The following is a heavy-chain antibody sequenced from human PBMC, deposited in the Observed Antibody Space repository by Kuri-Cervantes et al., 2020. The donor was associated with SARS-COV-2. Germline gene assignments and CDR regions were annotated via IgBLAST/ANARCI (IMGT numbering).Heavy chain of an antibody. J-gene: IGHJ4*02. D-gene: IGHD3-10*01. CDR2: ISAYNGNT. CDR1: GYTFTSYG. Sequence: ASVKVSCKASGYTFTSYGISWVRQAPGQELEWMGWISAYNGNTNYAQKLQGRVTMTTDTSTSTAYMELRSLRSDDTAVYYCARERRSLLWFGEFFDYWGQGTLVTVSS. CDR3: ARERRSLLWFGEFFDY. V-gene: IGHV1-18*01.